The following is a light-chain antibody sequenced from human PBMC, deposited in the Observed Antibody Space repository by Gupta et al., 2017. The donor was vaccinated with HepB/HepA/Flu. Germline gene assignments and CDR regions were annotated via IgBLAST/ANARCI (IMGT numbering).Light chain of an antibody. CDR3: SSYAGSNNFV. Sequence: QSALTQPPSASGSPGQSVTISCTGTSSDVGGYNYVSWYQLHPGKAPKLMIYDVTNRPSGVPDRFSGCKSGNTASLTVSGLQAEDEADYYCSSYAGSNNFVFGTGTKVTVL. CDR1: SSDVGGYNY. V-gene: IGLV2-8*01. J-gene: IGLJ1*01. CDR2: DVT.